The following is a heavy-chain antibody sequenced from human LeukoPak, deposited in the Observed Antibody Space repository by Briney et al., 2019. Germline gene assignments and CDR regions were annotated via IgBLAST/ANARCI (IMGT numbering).Heavy chain of an antibody. D-gene: IGHD6-13*01. V-gene: IGHV4-59*01. CDR2: IYYSGST. CDR3: ARDRVAAAGMDY. Sequence: GSLRLSCAVSGFTFSNYAMSRIRQPPGKELEWIGYIYYSGSTNYNPSLKSRVTMSLDTSKNQFSLKLSSVTAADTAVYYCARDRVAAAGMDYWGQGTLVTVAS. J-gene: IGHJ4*02. CDR1: GFTFSNYA.